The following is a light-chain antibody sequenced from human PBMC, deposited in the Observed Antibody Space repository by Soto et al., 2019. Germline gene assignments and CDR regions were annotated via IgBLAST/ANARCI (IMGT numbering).Light chain of an antibody. V-gene: IGKV3D-20*02. J-gene: IGKJ5*01. Sequence: DIVLTQSPGTLSFSPWERATLSCSSIQSVGSIYLAWYQQKPGQAPRLLIHGASNRASGIPDRFSGSGSGTDFTLTISSLEPEDFAVYYCQQRSNWPPITFGQGTRLEIK. CDR2: GAS. CDR3: QQRSNWPPIT. CDR1: QSVGSIY.